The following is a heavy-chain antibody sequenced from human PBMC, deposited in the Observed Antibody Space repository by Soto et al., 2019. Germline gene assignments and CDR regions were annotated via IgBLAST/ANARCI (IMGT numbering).Heavy chain of an antibody. CDR1: GYTFTGYY. V-gene: IGHV1-2*02. D-gene: IGHD3-22*01. CDR3: ARGPYYDSSGCPDY. Sequence: ASVKVSCKASGYTFTGYYMHWVRQAPGQGLEWMGWINPNSGGTNYAQKFQGRVTMTRDTSISTAYMELSRLRSDDTAVYYCARGPYYDSSGCPDYWGQGTRVTVSS. CDR2: INPNSGGT. J-gene: IGHJ4*02.